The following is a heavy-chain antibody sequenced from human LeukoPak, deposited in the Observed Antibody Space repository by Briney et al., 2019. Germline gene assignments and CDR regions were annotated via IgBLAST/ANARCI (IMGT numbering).Heavy chain of an antibody. CDR3: ARRAAAGTLGWFDP. J-gene: IGHJ5*02. V-gene: IGHV3-74*01. CDR2: INSDGSST. D-gene: IGHD6-13*01. CDR1: GFTFSSYW. Sequence: PGGSLRLSCAASGFTFSSYWMHWVRQAPGKGLVWVSRINSDGSSTSYADSVKGRFTISRDNAKNTLSLQMSSLRAEDTAVYYCARRAAAGTLGWFDPWGQGTLVTVSS.